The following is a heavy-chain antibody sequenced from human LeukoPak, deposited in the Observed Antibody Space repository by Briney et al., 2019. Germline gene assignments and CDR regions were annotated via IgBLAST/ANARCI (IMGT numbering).Heavy chain of an antibody. V-gene: IGHV3-48*01. CDR1: GFTFSSYS. Sequence: PGGSLRLSCAASGFTFSSYSMNWVRQAPGKGLEWVSYISSSSTIYYADSVKGRFTISRDNAKNSLYLQMNSLRAEDTAVYYCASTIFGVAPYFDYWGQGTLVTVSS. J-gene: IGHJ4*02. CDR2: ISSSSTI. D-gene: IGHD3-3*01. CDR3: ASTIFGVAPYFDY.